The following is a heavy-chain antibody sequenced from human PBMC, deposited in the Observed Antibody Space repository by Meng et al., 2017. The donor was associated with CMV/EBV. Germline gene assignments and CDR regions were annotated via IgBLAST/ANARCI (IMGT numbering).Heavy chain of an antibody. V-gene: IGHV3-74*01. D-gene: IGHD6-13*01. CDR3: ARDSSSWYSRDYYYGMDV. J-gene: IGHJ6*02. Sequence: GGSLRLSCAASGFTFRSYWMHWVRQAPGKGLVWVSRINSDGSSTSYADSVKGRFTISRDNAKNTLYLQMNSLRAEDTAVYYCARDSSSWYSRDYYYGMDVWGQGTTVTVSS. CDR1: GFTFRSYW. CDR2: INSDGSST.